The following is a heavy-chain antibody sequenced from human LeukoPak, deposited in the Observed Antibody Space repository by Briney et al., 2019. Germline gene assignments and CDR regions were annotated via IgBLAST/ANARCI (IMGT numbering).Heavy chain of an antibody. J-gene: IGHJ3*02. CDR3: AKLYATDTGAALVI. V-gene: IGHV3-30*02. D-gene: IGHD2-15*01. CDR2: IRYDGSNK. Sequence: PGGSLRLSCAASGFTFSSYGMHWVRQAPGKGLEWVAFIRYDGSNKYYADSVKGRFTISRDNSKNTLYLQMNSLRAEDTAVYYCAKLYATDTGAALVIWGQGTMVTVSS. CDR1: GFTFSSYG.